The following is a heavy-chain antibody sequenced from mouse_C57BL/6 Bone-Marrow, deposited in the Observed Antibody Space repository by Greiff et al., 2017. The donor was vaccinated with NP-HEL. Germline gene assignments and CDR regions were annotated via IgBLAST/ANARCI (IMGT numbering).Heavy chain of an antibody. Sequence: QVQLQQSGAELVKPGASVKLSCTASGYTFTEYTIHWVKQRSGQGLEWIGWFYPGSGSIKYNEKFKDKATLTADKSSSPVYMELSRLTAEDAAVYFCARQDIPNVVVPFDDWGQGTTVTVSS. CDR2: FYPGSGSI. V-gene: IGHV1-62-2*01. J-gene: IGHJ2*01. D-gene: IGHD1-1*01. CDR1: GYTFTEYT. CDR3: ARQDIPNVVVPFDD.